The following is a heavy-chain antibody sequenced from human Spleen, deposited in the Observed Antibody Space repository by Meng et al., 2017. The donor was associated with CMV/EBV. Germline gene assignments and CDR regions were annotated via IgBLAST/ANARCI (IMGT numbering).Heavy chain of an antibody. CDR1: GGSFSGYY. Sequence: LSLTCAVYGGSFSGYYWSWIRQAPGKGLEWVSYISGSGTTIYYADSVKGRFTISRDNAKNTLYLQMNSLRAEDTAVYYCARVTRRIPVAGIIDYWGQGTLVTVSS. CDR2: ISGSGTTI. CDR3: ARVTRRIPVAGIIDY. V-gene: IGHV3-11*04. J-gene: IGHJ4*02. D-gene: IGHD6-19*01.